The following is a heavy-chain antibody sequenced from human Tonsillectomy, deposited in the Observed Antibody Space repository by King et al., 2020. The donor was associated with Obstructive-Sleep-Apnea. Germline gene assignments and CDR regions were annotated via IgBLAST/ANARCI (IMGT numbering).Heavy chain of an antibody. CDR1: GFTFSTYG. CDR3: AKSRDGYNYGTLDY. J-gene: IGHJ4*02. CDR2: ISYDGSNK. V-gene: IGHV3-30*18. D-gene: IGHD5-24*01. Sequence: VQLVESGGGVVQPGRSLRLSCAASGFTFSTYGMHWVRQAPGKALEWVAVISYDGSNKYYADSVKGRFSISRDNSKNTLYLQMNSLRAEDTAVYYCAKSRDGYNYGTLDYWGQGTLVTVFS.